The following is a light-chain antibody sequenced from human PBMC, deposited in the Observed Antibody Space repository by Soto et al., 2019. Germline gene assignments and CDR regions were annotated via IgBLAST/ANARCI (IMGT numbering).Light chain of an antibody. J-gene: IGKJ1*01. V-gene: IGKV3-20*01. CDR3: QQYGSSPLT. CDR2: GAS. CDR1: QSVNGDY. Sequence: EIVLTQSPGTLSLSPGERATLSCRASQSVNGDYLAWYQQRPGQAPRLLIYGASNRATGIPDRFSGSGSGTDFTLTISRLEPEDFAVFYCQQYGSSPLTFGQGTKV.